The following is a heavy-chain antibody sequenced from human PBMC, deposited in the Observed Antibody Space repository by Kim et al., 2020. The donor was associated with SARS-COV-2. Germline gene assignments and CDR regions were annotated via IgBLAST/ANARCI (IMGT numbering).Heavy chain of an antibody. CDR3: LKGGWGWIWDH. CDR2: IDGSDGTT. Sequence: GRSLRLSCTTSGFTFTGYAMSWVRQAPGKGLEWVSSIDGSDGTTYYVDSVKGRFTISRDDSKSTLYLWMTSLRADDTAVYYCLKGGWGWIWDHWGQGT. CDR1: GFTFTGYA. J-gene: IGHJ4*02. V-gene: IGHV3-23*01. D-gene: IGHD2-2*03.